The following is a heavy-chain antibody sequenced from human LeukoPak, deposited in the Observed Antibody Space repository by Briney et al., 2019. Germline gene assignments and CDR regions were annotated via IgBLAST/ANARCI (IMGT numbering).Heavy chain of an antibody. CDR3: ARVADGYSGYDSIDY. D-gene: IGHD5-12*01. CDR2: ISSSSSYT. V-gene: IGHV3-11*06. CDR1: GFTFSDYY. Sequence: PGGSLRLPCAASGFTFSDYYMSWIRQAPGKGLEWVSYISSSSSYTNYADSVKGRFTISRDNAKNSLYLQMNSLGAEDTAVYYCARVADGYSGYDSIDYWGQGTLVTVSS. J-gene: IGHJ4*02.